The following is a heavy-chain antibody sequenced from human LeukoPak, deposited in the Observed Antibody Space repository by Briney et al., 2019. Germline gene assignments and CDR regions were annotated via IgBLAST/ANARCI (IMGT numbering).Heavy chain of an antibody. CDR2: INHSGST. D-gene: IGHD3-10*01. CDR1: GGSFSGYY. Sequence: SETLSLTCAVYGGSFSGYYWSWIRQPPGKGLEWIGEINHSGSTNYNPSLKSRVTISVDTSKNQSSLKLSSVTAADTAVYYCARGWAYGPYFDYWGQGTLVTVSS. V-gene: IGHV4-34*01. J-gene: IGHJ4*02. CDR3: ARGWAYGPYFDY.